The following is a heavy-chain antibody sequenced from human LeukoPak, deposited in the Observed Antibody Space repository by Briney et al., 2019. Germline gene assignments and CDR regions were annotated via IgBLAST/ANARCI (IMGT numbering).Heavy chain of an antibody. Sequence: GESLRLSCAPSGTTFSNYSMNWVRQAPGKGLEWVSYVSSSGRTIYYADSVKGRFTISRDNAKNSLYLQMNSLRAEDTAVYYCTRGSGYSYGYRPPFYYYMDVWGKGTTVTVSS. D-gene: IGHD5-18*01. CDR3: TRGSGYSYGYRPPFYYYMDV. V-gene: IGHV3-48*01. J-gene: IGHJ6*03. CDR2: VSSSGRTI. CDR1: GTTFSNYS.